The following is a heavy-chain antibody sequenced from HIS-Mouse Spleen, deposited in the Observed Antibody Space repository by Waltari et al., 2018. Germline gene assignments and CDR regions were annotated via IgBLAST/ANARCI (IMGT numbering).Heavy chain of an antibody. CDR2: IDYSGRT. CDR1: GGSISSSSYY. D-gene: IGHD6-13*01. CDR3: AREIPYSSSWYDWYFDL. V-gene: IGHV4-39*07. J-gene: IGHJ2*01. Sequence: QLQLQESGPGLVKPSETLSLTCTVSGGSISSSSYYWGWIRQPPGKGLEWIGSIDYSGRTYYNPSLKSRVTISVDTSKNQFSLKLSSVTAADTAVYYCAREIPYSSSWYDWYFDLCGRGTLVTVSS.